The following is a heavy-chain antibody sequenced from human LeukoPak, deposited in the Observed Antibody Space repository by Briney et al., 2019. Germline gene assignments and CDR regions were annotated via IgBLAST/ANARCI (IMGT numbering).Heavy chain of an antibody. Sequence: GGSLRLSCAASEFTVSTNYMNWVRQAPGKGLEWVSVVYYDGNTYYADSVKGRFTISRDSSKNTLYLQMRAEDTAVYYCARESEDYGDCNWGQGTLVTVSS. CDR1: EFTVSTNY. CDR2: VYYDGNT. CDR3: ARESEDYGDCN. D-gene: IGHD4-17*01. V-gene: IGHV3-53*01. J-gene: IGHJ4*02.